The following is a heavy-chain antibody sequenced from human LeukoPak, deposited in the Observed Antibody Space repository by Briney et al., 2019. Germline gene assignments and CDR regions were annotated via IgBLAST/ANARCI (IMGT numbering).Heavy chain of an antibody. D-gene: IGHD6-19*01. J-gene: IGHJ4*02. CDR1: GFTVSSNY. V-gene: IGHV3-53*01. Sequence: GGSLRLSCAASGFTVSSNYMGWVRQAPGKGLEWVSVIYSGGSTDYADSVKGRFTISRDNSKSTVYLQMNSLRAEDTAVYYCARSRSDSSGWYEFDYWGQGTLVTVSS. CDR3: ARSRSDSSGWYEFDY. CDR2: IYSGGST.